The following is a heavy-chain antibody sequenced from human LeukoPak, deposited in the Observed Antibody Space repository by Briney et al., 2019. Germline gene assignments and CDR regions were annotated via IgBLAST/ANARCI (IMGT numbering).Heavy chain of an antibody. V-gene: IGHV1-2*02. J-gene: IGHJ1*01. D-gene: IGHD2-15*01. Sequence: SSVKVSCKASGYTFTGYYMHWVRQAPGQGLEWMGWINPNSGGTNYAQKFQGRVTMTRDTSISTAYMELSRLRSDDTAVYYCARDDRISGVRKGYCSGGSCPYFQHWGQGTLVTVSS. CDR2: INPNSGGT. CDR1: GYTFTGYY. CDR3: ARDDRISGVRKGYCSGGSCPYFQH.